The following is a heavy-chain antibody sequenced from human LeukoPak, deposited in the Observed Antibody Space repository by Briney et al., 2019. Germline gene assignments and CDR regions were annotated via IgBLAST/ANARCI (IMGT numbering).Heavy chain of an antibody. J-gene: IGHJ4*02. D-gene: IGHD1-26*01. CDR1: GASISNYY. V-gene: IGHV4-4*09. CDR2: IHSSGGS. Sequence: KASETLSLTCTVSGASISNYYWSWIRQTPEKGLEWMGHIHSSGGSSYYPSLKSRLTLSIDTSRNQLSLKLPSVTAADTAVYFCARLGSYHDFWGQGALVTASS. CDR3: ARLGSYHDF.